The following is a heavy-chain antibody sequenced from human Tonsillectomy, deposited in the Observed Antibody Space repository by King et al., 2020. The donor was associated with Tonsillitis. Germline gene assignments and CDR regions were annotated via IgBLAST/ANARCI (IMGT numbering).Heavy chain of an antibody. CDR2: LDPADGET. CDR3: VSHPDRIGGATPAYYFDS. CDR1: GYTLTELS. J-gene: IGHJ4*02. Sequence: QLVQSGAEVKKPGASVKVSCKVSGYTLTELSMHWVRQAPGKGLEWMGGLDPADGETIYAQKFQGRVTMTEDTSTYTAYMERRRLRSKDTAVYHCVSHPDRIGGATPAYYFDSWGQGTLVTVSS. D-gene: IGHD1-26*01. V-gene: IGHV1-24*01.